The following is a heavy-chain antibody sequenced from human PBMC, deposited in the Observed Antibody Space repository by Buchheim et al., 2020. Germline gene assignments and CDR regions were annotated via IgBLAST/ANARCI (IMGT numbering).Heavy chain of an antibody. J-gene: IGHJ6*02. D-gene: IGHD5-18*01. V-gene: IGHV4-61*02. CDR1: GGSISSGSYY. CDR3: ARGRIQLWYYGMDV. Sequence: QVQLQESGPGLVKPSQTLSLTCTVFGGSISSGSYYWSWIRPPAGKGLEWIGRIYTRGSTNYNPSPKSRVTMSVDTSKNQFSLKLSSVTAADTAVYYCARGRIQLWYYGMDVWGQGTT. CDR2: IYTRGST.